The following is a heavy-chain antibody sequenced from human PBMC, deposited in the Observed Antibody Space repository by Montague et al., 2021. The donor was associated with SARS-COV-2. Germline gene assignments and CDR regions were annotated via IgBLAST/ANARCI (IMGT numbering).Heavy chain of an antibody. J-gene: IGHJ4*02. D-gene: IGHD1-1*01. CDR2: TYYRSKWYN. V-gene: IGHV6-1*01. CDR1: GDSVSSNRVA. Sequence: CAISGDSVSSNRVAWNWFRQSPSRGLEWLGRTYYRSKWYNDYAVSMQSRVTINPDTSKNQFSLHVNSVTPEDTAVYYCARGYKYSIDYWGQGLLVTVSS. CDR3: ARGYKYSIDY.